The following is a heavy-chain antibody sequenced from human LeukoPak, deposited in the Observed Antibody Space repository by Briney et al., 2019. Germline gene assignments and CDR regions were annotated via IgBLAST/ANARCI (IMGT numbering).Heavy chain of an antibody. D-gene: IGHD6-13*01. CDR2: ISSSSSTI. CDR1: GFTFSSYS. Sequence: GGSLRLSCAASGFTFSSYSMNWVRQAPGKGLEWVSYISSSSSTIYYADSVKGRFTISRDNAKNSLYLQMNSLRAEDTAVYYCARGERYSSSWYSYWGQGTLVTVSS. CDR3: ARGERYSSSWYSY. J-gene: IGHJ4*02. V-gene: IGHV3-48*04.